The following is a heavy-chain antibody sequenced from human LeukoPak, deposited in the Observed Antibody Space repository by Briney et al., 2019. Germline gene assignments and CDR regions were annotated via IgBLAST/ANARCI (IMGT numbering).Heavy chain of an antibody. CDR3: ARLYYDFWSGYGAFDI. V-gene: IGHV4-59*08. CDR1: GGSISSYY. D-gene: IGHD3-3*01. CDR2: IYYSGST. Sequence: PSETLSLTCIVSGGSISSYYWSWIRQPPGKGLEWIGYIYYSGSTNYNPSLKSRVTISVDTSKNQFSLKLSSVTAADTAVYYCARLYYDFWSGYGAFDIWGQGTMVTVSS. J-gene: IGHJ3*02.